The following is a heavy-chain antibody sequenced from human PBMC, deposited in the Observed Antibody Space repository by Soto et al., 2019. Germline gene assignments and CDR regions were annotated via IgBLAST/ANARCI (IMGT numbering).Heavy chain of an antibody. CDR3: ARDGWTTRRGFDI. D-gene: IGHD4-17*01. CDR1: GYTFTTYG. CDR2: ISAYNGNT. J-gene: IGHJ3*02. V-gene: IGHV1-18*01. Sequence: ASVKVSYKAPGYTFTTYGLSWVRQAPGQGLEWMGWISAYNGNTNYAQKLQGRVTMTTDTSTSTAYMELRSLRSDDTAVYYCARDGWTTRRGFDIWGQGTMVTVSS.